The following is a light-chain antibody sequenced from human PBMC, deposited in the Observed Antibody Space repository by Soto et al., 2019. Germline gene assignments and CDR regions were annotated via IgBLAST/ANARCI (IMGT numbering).Light chain of an antibody. CDR1: QGISSL. Sequence: DIQMTQSPSSVSASVGDRVTITCRASQGISSLLAWYQQKPGKAPNLLTHTASSLPSGVPSRFSGSGSGTDFTLNISSLQPEDFATYYCQQANSFPLTFGGGTKVEIK. J-gene: IGKJ4*01. V-gene: IGKV1-12*01. CDR3: QQANSFPLT. CDR2: TAS.